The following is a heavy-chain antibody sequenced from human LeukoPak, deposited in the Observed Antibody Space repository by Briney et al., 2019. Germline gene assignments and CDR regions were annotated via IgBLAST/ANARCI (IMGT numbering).Heavy chain of an antibody. D-gene: IGHD3-3*01. CDR3: ARDIPTYYDFWSGSTDY. CDR1: GFTFSSYG. J-gene: IGHJ4*02. CDR2: IWYDGSNK. Sequence: GGSLRLSCAASGFTFSSYGMHWVRQAPGKGLEWVAVIWYDGSNKYYADPVKGRFTISRDNSKNTLYLQMNSLRAEDTAVYYCARDIPTYYDFWSGSTDYWGQGTLVTVSS. V-gene: IGHV3-33*01.